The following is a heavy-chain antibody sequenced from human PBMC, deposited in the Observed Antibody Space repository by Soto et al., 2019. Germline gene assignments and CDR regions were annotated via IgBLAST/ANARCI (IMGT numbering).Heavy chain of an antibody. Sequence: QVQLVQSGAEVKKPGSSVKVSCKASGGIFSTYAISWLRQAPGQGLEWMGGIIPLFGTPNYAQRFQGRVTITADESTSTAYMELSRLRSEDTAVYYCARDRGDYGSGNYYNRIDFWGQGTLVTVSS. CDR2: IIPLFGTP. CDR1: GGIFSTYA. CDR3: ARDRGDYGSGNYYNRIDF. D-gene: IGHD3-10*01. J-gene: IGHJ4*02. V-gene: IGHV1-69*01.